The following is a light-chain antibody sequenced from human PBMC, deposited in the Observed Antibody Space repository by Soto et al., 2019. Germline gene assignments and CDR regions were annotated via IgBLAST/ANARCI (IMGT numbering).Light chain of an antibody. V-gene: IGKV1-17*01. CDR3: QQLNSYPIT. Sequence: DIQMTQSPSSLSASVGDRVTITCRASLRIRNDLGWYQHKPGKAPKLLIYAASTLQSGVPSRFSGSGSGTEFTLTISSLQPEDFATYYCQQLNSYPITFGQGTRLEL. J-gene: IGKJ5*01. CDR2: AAS. CDR1: LRIRND.